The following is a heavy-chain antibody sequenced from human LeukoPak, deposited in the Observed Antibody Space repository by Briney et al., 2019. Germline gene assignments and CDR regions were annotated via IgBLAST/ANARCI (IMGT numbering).Heavy chain of an antibody. CDR3: VKERPEDYYGSGSYFDF. Sequence: GGSLRLSCATSGFTFRSFAMQWVRQAPGKGLEWVAVISYDARSNQYYSDSVKGRFTISKDNSKNTMYLQMNSLRVEDTAVYYCVKERPEDYYGSGSYFDFWGQGTRVTVSS. CDR1: GFTFRSFA. V-gene: IGHV3-30-3*01. D-gene: IGHD3-10*01. J-gene: IGHJ4*02. CDR2: ISYDARSNQ.